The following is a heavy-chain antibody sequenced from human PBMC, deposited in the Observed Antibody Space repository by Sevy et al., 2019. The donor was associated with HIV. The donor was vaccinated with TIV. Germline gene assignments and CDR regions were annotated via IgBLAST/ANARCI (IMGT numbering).Heavy chain of an antibody. Sequence: GGCLRLSCAASGFTFSSYSMNWVRQAPGKGLEWVSSISSSSSYIYYADSVKGRFTISRDNAKNSLYLQMNSLRAEDTAVYYCARVYRVVMTLYGMDVWGQGTTVTVSS. CDR2: ISSSSSYI. J-gene: IGHJ6*02. CDR1: GFTFSSYS. D-gene: IGHD3-3*01. V-gene: IGHV3-21*01. CDR3: ARVYRVVMTLYGMDV.